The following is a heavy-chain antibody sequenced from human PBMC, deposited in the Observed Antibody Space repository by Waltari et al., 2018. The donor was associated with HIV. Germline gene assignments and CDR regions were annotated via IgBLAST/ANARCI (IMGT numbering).Heavy chain of an antibody. CDR3: ACSDEEYGGDGGAFDS. CDR2: ISSNSKTN. D-gene: IGHD1-26*01. J-gene: IGHJ3*02. V-gene: IGHV3-9*01. Sequence: EVHLMVSGGGLVQPGRSLRLSCAAPGFIVADFVMQWVRQPPGKGLEWFSLISSNSKTNLYADSVKGRVTISSDNARDSLYLQMHSLRVEDTAFYYGACSDEEYGGDGGAFDSWRQGTMVTGSS. CDR1: GFIVADFV.